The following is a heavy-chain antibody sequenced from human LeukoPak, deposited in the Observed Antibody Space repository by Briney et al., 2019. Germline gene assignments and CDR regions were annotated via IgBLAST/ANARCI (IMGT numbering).Heavy chain of an antibody. CDR1: SGSISSSNYY. CDR3: ARDGCGGSCFHYYYYYMDV. V-gene: IGHV4-61*02. CDR2: ISTIGIT. D-gene: IGHD2-15*01. J-gene: IGHJ6*03. Sequence: SQTLSLTCTVSSGSISSSNYYWSWIRQPAGWGLEWIGRISTIGITNYNPSLISRVTISIDTSKNQFSLKLSSVTAADTAVYYCARDGCGGSCFHYYYYYMDVWGKGTTVTISS.